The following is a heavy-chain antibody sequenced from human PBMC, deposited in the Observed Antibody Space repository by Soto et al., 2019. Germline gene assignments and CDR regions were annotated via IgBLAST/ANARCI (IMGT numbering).Heavy chain of an antibody. CDR1: GGSISSGGYS. D-gene: IGHD2-15*01. CDR3: ARSGFCSGGSCYSMLSWFDP. Sequence: KTSETLSLTCAVSGGSISSGGYSWSWIRQPPGKGLEWIGYIYHSGSTYYNPSLKSRVTISVDRSKNQFSLKLSSVTAADTAVYYCARSGFCSGGSCYSMLSWFDPWGQGTLVTVSS. V-gene: IGHV4-30-2*01. J-gene: IGHJ5*02. CDR2: IYHSGST.